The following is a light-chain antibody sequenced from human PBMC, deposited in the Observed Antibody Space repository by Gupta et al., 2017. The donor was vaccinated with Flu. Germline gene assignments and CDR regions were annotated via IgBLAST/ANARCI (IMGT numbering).Light chain of an antibody. CDR3: MQSLQTPRT. CDR1: QSLLHSNGYNY. Sequence: DIVMTQSPPSLPVTPGEPASIYCRSSQSLLHSNGYNYLDWYLQKPGQSPQLLIYLGSNRASGVPDRFSGTGSGTDFTLKISRVEAEDVGVYYCMQSLQTPRTFGQGTKLEIK. J-gene: IGKJ2*01. V-gene: IGKV2-28*01. CDR2: LGS.